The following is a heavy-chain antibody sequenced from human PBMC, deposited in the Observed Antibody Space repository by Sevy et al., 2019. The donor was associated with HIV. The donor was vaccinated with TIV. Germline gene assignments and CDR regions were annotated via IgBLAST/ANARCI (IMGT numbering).Heavy chain of an antibody. J-gene: IGHJ6*03. CDR1: GGTFSSYA. CDR2: IIPIFGTA. D-gene: IGHD6-13*01. Sequence: SVKVSCKASGGTFSSYAISWVRQAPGQGLEWMGGIIPIFGTANYAQKFKGRVTITADKSTSTAYMELSSLRSEDTAVYYCARDGIAAGSYYYMDVWGKGTTVTVSS. V-gene: IGHV1-69*06. CDR3: ARDGIAAGSYYYMDV.